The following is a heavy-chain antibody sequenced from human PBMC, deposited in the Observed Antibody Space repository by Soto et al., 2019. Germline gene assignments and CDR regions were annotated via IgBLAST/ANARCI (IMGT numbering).Heavy chain of an antibody. D-gene: IGHD6-6*01. V-gene: IGHV4-34*01. J-gene: IGHJ4*02. Sequence: SETLSLTCAVYGGSFSGYYWSWIRQPPGKGLEWIGEINHSGSTNYNPSLKSRVTISVDTSKDQFSLKLSSVTAADTAVYYCARGLTHNSSSPLYYFDYWGQGTLVTVSS. CDR1: GGSFSGYY. CDR2: INHSGST. CDR3: ARGLTHNSSSPLYYFDY.